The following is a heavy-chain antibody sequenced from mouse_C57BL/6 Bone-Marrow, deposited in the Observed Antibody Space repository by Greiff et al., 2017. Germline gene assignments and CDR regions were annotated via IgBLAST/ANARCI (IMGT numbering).Heavy chain of an antibody. V-gene: IGHV1-80*01. CDR3: ARGAPFYYGNPFAY. Sequence: QVQLQQSGAELVKPGASVKISCKASGYAFSSSWMNWVKQRPGKGLEWIGQIYPGDGDTNYNGKFKGKATLTADKSSSTAYMQLSSLTSEDSAVYFCARGAPFYYGNPFAYWGQGTLVTVSA. D-gene: IGHD2-1*01. CDR1: GYAFSSSW. CDR2: IYPGDGDT. J-gene: IGHJ3*01.